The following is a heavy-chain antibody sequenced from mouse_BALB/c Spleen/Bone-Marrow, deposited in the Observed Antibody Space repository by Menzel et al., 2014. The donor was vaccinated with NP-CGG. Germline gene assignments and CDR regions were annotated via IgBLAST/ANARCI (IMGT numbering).Heavy chain of an antibody. J-gene: IGHJ3*01. Sequence: EVKVVESGGGLVQPGGSLKLSRAASGFDFSRYWMSWVRQAPGKGLEWIGEINPDSSTINYTPSLKDKFIISRDNAKNTLYLQMSKVRSEDTALYYCAREGIPAWFAYWGQGTLVTVSA. CDR1: GFDFSRYW. CDR3: AREGIPAWFAY. CDR2: INPDSSTI. V-gene: IGHV4-1*02.